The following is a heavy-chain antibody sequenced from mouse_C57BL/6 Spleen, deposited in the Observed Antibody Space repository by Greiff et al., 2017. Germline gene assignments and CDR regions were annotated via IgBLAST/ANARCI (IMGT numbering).Heavy chain of an antibody. J-gene: IGHJ1*03. CDR3: ARSDYGSSPYWYFDV. CDR1: GYAFSSYW. D-gene: IGHD1-1*01. CDR2: IYPGDGDT. Sequence: QVQLQQSGAELVKPGASVKISCKASGYAFSSYWMNWVKQRPGKGLEWIGQIYPGDGDTNYNGKFKGKATLTADKSSSTAYMQLSSLTSEDAAVYFCARSDYGSSPYWYFDVWGTGTTVTVSS. V-gene: IGHV1-80*01.